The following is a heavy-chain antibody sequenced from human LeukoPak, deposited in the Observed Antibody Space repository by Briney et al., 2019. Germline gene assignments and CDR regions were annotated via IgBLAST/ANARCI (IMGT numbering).Heavy chain of an antibody. CDR2: IKQDGSET. D-gene: IGHD3-9*01. J-gene: IGHJ3*01. V-gene: IGHV3-7*01. CDR3: VRGFDGTNAFDL. Sequence: PGGSLRLSCGASGFIFTTYWMNWVRQAPGKGLEWVANIKQDGSETFYVDSVKGRFTISRDNDKNPVYLQMGSLRVEDTAVYYCVRGFDGTNAFDLWGQGTMVTVSS. CDR1: GFIFTTYW.